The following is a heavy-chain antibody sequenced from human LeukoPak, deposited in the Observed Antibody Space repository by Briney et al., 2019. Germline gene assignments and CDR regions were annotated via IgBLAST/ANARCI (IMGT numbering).Heavy chain of an antibody. J-gene: IGHJ3*02. D-gene: IGHD3-9*01. CDR2: ISSSGSTI. V-gene: IGHV3-48*03. CDR1: GFTFSSYE. CDR3: AKDAYYDILTGYYSAADAFDI. Sequence: GGSLRLSCAASGFTFSSYEMNWVRQAPGKGLEWVSYISSSGSTIYYADSVKGRFTISRDNAKNSLYLQMNSLRAEDTAVYYCAKDAYYDILTGYYSAADAFDIWGQGTMVTVSS.